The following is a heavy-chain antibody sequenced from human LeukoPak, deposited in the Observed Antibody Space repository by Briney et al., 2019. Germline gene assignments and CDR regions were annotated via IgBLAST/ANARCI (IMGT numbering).Heavy chain of an antibody. V-gene: IGHV4-34*01. CDR2: INHSGST. CDR1: GGSFSGYY. J-gene: IGHJ5*02. Sequence: SETLCLTCAVYGGSFSGYYWSWIRQPPGKELEWIGEINHSGSTNYNPSLKSRVTISVDTSKNQFSLKLSSVTAADTAVYYCARRRGVVVTAYKNWFDPWGQGALVTVSS. D-gene: IGHD2-21*02. CDR3: ARRRGVVVTAYKNWFDP.